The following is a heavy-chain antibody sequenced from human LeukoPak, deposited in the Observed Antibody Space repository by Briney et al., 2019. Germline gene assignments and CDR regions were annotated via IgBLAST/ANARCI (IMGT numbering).Heavy chain of an antibody. J-gene: IGHJ5*02. V-gene: IGHV1-69*05. D-gene: IGHD3-10*01. CDR1: GGTFSSYA. CDR2: IIPIFGTA. CDR3: ARDKVRGSWFDP. Sequence: SVKVSCKASGGTFSSYAISWVRQAPGQGLEWMGRIIPIFGTANYAQKFQGRVTITTDESTSTAYMELSSLRSEGTAVYYCARDKVRGSWFDPWGQGTLVTASS.